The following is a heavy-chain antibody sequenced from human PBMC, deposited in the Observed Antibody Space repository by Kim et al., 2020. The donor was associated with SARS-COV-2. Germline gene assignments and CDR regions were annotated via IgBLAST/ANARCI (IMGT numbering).Heavy chain of an antibody. CDR1: GGSISSSSYY. J-gene: IGHJ4*02. CDR2: IYYSGST. CDR3: ARQVWFGELLFRDY. D-gene: IGHD3-10*01. Sequence: SETLSLTCTVSGGSISSSSYYWGWIRQPPGKGLEWIGSIYYSGSTYYNPSLKSRVTISVDTSKNQFSLKLSPVTAADTAGYYCARQVWFGELLFRDYWGQGTLVTVSS. V-gene: IGHV4-39*01.